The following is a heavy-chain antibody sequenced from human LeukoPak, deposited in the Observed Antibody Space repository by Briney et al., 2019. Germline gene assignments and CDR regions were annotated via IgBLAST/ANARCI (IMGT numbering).Heavy chain of an antibody. V-gene: IGHV3-23*01. D-gene: IGHD6-13*01. CDR2: ISGSGGST. CDR3: AKDSSSWSRKFDY. J-gene: IGHJ4*02. CDR1: GLTLSSYA. Sequence: GGSVRLSRAVSGLTLSSYALSWVRPAPGKGLEWVSAISGSGGSTYYADSVKGRFTISRDNSKNTLYLQINSLRAEDTAVYYCAKDSSSWSRKFDYWGQGTLVTVSS.